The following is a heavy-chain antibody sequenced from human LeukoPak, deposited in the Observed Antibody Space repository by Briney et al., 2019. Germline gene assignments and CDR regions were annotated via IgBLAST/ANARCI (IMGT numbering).Heavy chain of an antibody. D-gene: IGHD6-6*01. J-gene: IGHJ5*02. CDR1: GGSISSFS. Sequence: SETLSLTCTVSGGSISSFSWNWIRQPAEKGLEWIGRMYTSGSTNYNPSLKSRVTMSVDTPKNQFSLKVNSVTAADTAVYYCAREVSLISSIGDWFDPWGQGILVTVSS. CDR3: AREVSLISSIGDWFDP. V-gene: IGHV4-4*07. CDR2: MYTSGST.